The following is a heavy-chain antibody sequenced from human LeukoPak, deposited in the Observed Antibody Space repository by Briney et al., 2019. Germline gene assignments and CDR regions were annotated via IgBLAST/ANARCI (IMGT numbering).Heavy chain of an antibody. V-gene: IGHV1-46*01. D-gene: IGHD1-26*01. CDR1: GGTFSSYA. CDR2: INPSGGST. CDR3: ARDGGSYYSRPFDY. Sequence: ASVKVSCKASGGTFSSYAISWVRQAPGQGLEWMGIINPSGGSTSYAQKFQGRVTMTRDTSTSTVYMELSSLRSEDTAVYYCARDGGSYYSRPFDYWGQGTLVTVSS. J-gene: IGHJ4*02.